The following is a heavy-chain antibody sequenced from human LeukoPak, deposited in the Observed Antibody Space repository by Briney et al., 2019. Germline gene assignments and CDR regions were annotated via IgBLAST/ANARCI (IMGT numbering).Heavy chain of an antibody. J-gene: IGHJ6*03. CDR2: IYHSGST. CDR3: ARLSNSGYADQTRPSYYYHMDV. V-gene: IGHV4-38-2*02. CDR1: GYSISSGYY. D-gene: IGHD5-12*01. Sequence: SETLSLTCTVSGYSISSGYYWGWIRQPPGKGLEWIGSIYHSGSTYYNPSLKSRVTISVDTSKNQISLKLSSVTAADTAVYYCARLSNSGYADQTRPSYYYHMDVWGKGTTVTVSS.